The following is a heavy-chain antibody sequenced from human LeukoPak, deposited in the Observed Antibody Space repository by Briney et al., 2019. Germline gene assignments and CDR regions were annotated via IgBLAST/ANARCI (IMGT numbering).Heavy chain of an antibody. CDR2: INPNSGGT. V-gene: IGHV1-2*02. Sequence: GASVKVSCKASGYTFTGYYMHWVRQAPGQGLEWMGWINPNSGGTNYAQKFQGRVTMTRDTSISTAYMELSRLRSDDTAVYYCERDIGIAARPRSAFDIWGQGTMVTVSS. J-gene: IGHJ3*02. D-gene: IGHD6-6*01. CDR1: GYTFTGYY. CDR3: ERDIGIAARPRSAFDI.